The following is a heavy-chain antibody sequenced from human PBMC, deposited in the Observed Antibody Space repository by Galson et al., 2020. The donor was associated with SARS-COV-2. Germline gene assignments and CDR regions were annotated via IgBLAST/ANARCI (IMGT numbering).Heavy chain of an antibody. J-gene: IGHJ4*02. CDR1: GFTFSSYE. Sequence: GESLKISCAASGFTFSSYEMNWVRQAPGKGLEWVSYISSSGNTIYYADSVKGRFTISRDNAKDSLYLQMNSLRAEDTAVYYCARAANNRWVLLYYWGQGTLGTVSS. V-gene: IGHV3-48*03. CDR3: ARAANNRWVLLYY. D-gene: IGHD1-1*01. CDR2: ISSSGNTI.